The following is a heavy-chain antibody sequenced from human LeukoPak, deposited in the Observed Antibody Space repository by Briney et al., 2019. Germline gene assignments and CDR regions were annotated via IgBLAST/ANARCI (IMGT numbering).Heavy chain of an antibody. CDR2: INYRGSA. J-gene: IGHJ3*02. CDR3: ARDTVPGDSFDI. CDR1: GVSISSVDYY. Sequence: TTSETLSLTCTVSGVSISSVDYYWSWIRQYPGKGLEWIGYINYRGSAYYNPSLKSRVTISVDTSKNQFSLKLTSVTAADTAVYYCARDTVPGDSFDIWGQGTMVTVSS. V-gene: IGHV4-31*03.